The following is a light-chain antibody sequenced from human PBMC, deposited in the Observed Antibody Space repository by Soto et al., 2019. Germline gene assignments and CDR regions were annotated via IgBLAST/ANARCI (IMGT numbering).Light chain of an antibody. CDR2: GAS. CDR3: QQDNSFPPLT. CDR1: QSVSTN. V-gene: IGKV3-15*01. J-gene: IGKJ4*01. Sequence: DILMTQSPSSLSASPGERVTISCRASQSVSTNLDWYQHKPGKAPRLLICGASTMASGIPGRFRGSGSETEFTLTITNLQPEDFAIYYCQQDNSFPPLTFGGGTKVEIK.